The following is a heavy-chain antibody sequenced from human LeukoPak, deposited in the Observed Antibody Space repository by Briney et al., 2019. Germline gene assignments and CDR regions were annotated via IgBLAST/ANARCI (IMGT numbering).Heavy chain of an antibody. Sequence: SETLSLTCAVYGGSFSGYYWSWIRQPPVKGLEWIGEINHSGSTNYNPSLKSRVTISVDTSKNQFSLKLSSVTAADTAVYHCARSWFGEYGTNGWFDPWGQGTLVTVSS. CDR3: ARSWFGEYGTNGWFDP. D-gene: IGHD3-10*01. CDR1: GGSFSGYY. J-gene: IGHJ5*02. V-gene: IGHV4-34*01. CDR2: INHSGST.